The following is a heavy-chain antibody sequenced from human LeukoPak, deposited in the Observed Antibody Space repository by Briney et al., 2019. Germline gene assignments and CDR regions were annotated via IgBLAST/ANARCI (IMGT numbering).Heavy chain of an antibody. D-gene: IGHD1-1*01. Sequence: SETLSLTCAVYGGSFSGYYWSWIRQPPGKGLEWIGEINHSGSTNYNPSLKSRVTISVDTSKNQFSLKLSSVTAADTAVYYCAGVELETGPLDYWGQGTLVTVSS. J-gene: IGHJ4*02. CDR2: INHSGST. CDR3: AGVELETGPLDY. CDR1: GGSFSGYY. V-gene: IGHV4-34*01.